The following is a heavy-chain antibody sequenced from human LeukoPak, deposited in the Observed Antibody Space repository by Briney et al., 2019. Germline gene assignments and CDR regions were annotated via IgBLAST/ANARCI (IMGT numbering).Heavy chain of an antibody. D-gene: IGHD6-13*01. CDR3: ARAGKYSCSWSPFDP. V-gene: IGHV3-7*01. J-gene: IGHJ5*02. CDR2: IKEDGGEQ. Sequence: PGGSLRLSCAASGFTFSSYWMTWVRLAPGKGLEWVANIKEDGGEQYSVDSVKGRFTISRDNAKNSLYLQMNSLRAEDTAVYYCARAGKYSCSWSPFDPWGQGTLVTVSS. CDR1: GFTFSSYW.